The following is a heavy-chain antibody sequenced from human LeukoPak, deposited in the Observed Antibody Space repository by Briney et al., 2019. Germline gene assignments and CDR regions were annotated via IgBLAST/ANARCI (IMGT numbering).Heavy chain of an antibody. V-gene: IGHV1-2*02. CDR3: ARAHPPYCSSTTCLFDY. D-gene: IGHD2-2*01. CDR2: INPNSGDT. Sequence: GASVKVSCKASGYTFTGYYMHWVRQAPGQGFEWMGWINPNSGDTNYAQKFQGRVTMTRDTSISTAHMELSRLRSDDTAVYYCARAHPPYCSSTTCLFDYWGQGTLVTVSS. CDR1: GYTFTGYY. J-gene: IGHJ4*02.